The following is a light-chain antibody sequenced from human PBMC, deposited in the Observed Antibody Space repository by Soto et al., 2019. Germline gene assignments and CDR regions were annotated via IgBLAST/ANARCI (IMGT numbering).Light chain of an antibody. CDR2: AAS. Sequence: QMTQSPSSLSASVGDRVIITCRASQGIANYLAWYQQRPGGAPKLLIYAASTLHSDVPSRFSGSGAGTEFTLTINSLQPDDIATYYCQNVAHFPWTFGQGTTV. J-gene: IGKJ1*01. CDR1: QGIANY. V-gene: IGKV1-27*01. CDR3: QNVAHFPWT.